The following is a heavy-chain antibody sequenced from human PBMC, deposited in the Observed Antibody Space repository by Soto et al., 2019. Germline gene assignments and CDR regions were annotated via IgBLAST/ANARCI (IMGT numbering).Heavy chain of an antibody. V-gene: IGHV6-1*01. D-gene: IGHD6-19*01. J-gene: IGHJ6*02. CDR1: GDSVSSNSAA. Sequence: SQTLSLTCAISGDSVSSNSAAWNWIRQSPSRGLEWLGRTYYRSKWYNDYAVSVKSRITINPDTSKNQFSLQLNSVTPEDTAVYYCARAEAVAGYYYYGMDVWGQGTTVTVSS. CDR3: ARAEAVAGYYYYGMDV. CDR2: TYYRSKWYN.